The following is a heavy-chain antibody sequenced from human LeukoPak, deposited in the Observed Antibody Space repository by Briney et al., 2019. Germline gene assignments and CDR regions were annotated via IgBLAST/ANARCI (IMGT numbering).Heavy chain of an antibody. CDR3: ARDGLRPPFVGGMDV. CDR1: GFTFSSYA. J-gene: IGHJ6*04. D-gene: IGHD5-18*01. CDR2: ISYDGSNK. V-gene: IGHV3-30*04. Sequence: PGGSLRLSCAASGFTFSSYAMHWVRQAPGKGLEWVAVISYDGSNKYYADSVKGRFTISRDNSKNTLYLQMNSLRAEDTAVYYCARDGLRPPFVGGMDVWGKGTTVTVSS.